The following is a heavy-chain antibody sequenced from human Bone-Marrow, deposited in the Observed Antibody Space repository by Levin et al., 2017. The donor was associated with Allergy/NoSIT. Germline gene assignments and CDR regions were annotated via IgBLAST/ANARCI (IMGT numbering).Heavy chain of an antibody. CDR3: ARDPSISRGADYYYYGMDV. CDR2: INPSGGST. J-gene: IGHJ6*02. Sequence: ASVKVSCKASGYTFTSYYMHWVRQAPGQGLEWMGIINPSGGSTSYAQKFQGRVTMTRDTSTSTVYMELSSLRSEDTAVYYCARDPSISRGADYYYYGMDVWGQGTTVTVSS. CDR1: GYTFTSYY. V-gene: IGHV1-46*01. D-gene: IGHD2-2*01.